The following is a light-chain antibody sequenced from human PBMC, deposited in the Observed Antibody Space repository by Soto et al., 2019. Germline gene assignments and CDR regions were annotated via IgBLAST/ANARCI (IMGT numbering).Light chain of an antibody. J-gene: IGKJ1*01. CDR1: QGVSSSF. V-gene: IGKV3-20*01. Sequence: EIVLTQSPGTLSLSPGEXATLSCRASQGVSSSFLAWYQQKPGQAPRLLIYGASSRATGIPDRFSGSGSGTDFTLTISRLEPEDFAVYYCQQYDSSPWTFGQGTKVEIK. CDR2: GAS. CDR3: QQYDSSPWT.